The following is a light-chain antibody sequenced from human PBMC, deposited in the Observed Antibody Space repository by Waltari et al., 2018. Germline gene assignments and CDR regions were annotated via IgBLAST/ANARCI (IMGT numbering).Light chain of an antibody. V-gene: IGKV3D-11*01. CDR1: QGVSSY. Sequence: EILLTQSPATLSLSPGERATLSCRASQGVSSYLAWSQQKPGQAPRLLIYDTSNRATGIPARFSGSGPGPDFTLTISSLEPEDFAVYYCQQRSTWPWTFGQGTKVEIK. J-gene: IGKJ1*01. CDR2: DTS. CDR3: QQRSTWPWT.